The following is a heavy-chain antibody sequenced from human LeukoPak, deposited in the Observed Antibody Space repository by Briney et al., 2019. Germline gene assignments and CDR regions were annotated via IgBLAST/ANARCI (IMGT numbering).Heavy chain of an antibody. CDR2: INWNGGST. CDR3: ARVGSRGRDYYYYYYMDV. Sequence: GGSLRLSCAASGFTFDDYGMSWVRQAPGKGLEWVSGINWNGGSTGYADSVKGRFTISRDNAKNSLYLQLNSLRAEDTALYYCARVGSRGRDYYYYYYMDVWGKGTTVTVSS. J-gene: IGHJ6*03. V-gene: IGHV3-20*04. CDR1: GFTFDDYG. D-gene: IGHD1-26*01.